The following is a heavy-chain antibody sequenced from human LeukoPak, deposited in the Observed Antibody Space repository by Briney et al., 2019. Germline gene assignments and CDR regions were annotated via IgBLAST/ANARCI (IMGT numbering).Heavy chain of an antibody. Sequence: PGGSLRLSCAASGFTFCVSAMHWVRQASGKGLEWVGRIRSKANSYATAYAASVKGRFTISRDDSKNTAYLQMNSLKTEDTAVYYCTRREPDYGDYGTPFDYWGQGTLVTVSS. D-gene: IGHD4-17*01. J-gene: IGHJ4*02. CDR1: GFTFCVSA. CDR2: IRSKANSYAT. CDR3: TRREPDYGDYGTPFDY. V-gene: IGHV3-73*01.